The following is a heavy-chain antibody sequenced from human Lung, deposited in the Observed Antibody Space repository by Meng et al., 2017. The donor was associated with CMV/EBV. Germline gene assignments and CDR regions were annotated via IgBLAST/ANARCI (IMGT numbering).Heavy chain of an antibody. CDR3: ARTLPPARGHRLDY. J-gene: IGHJ4*02. D-gene: IGHD1-14*01. CDR1: GESFSGYS. Sequence: GSLRLSXAVHGESFSGYSWSWIRQPPGKGLEWIGEISHSGITNYNPSLKSRVTISLDTSKNQFSLKLNSVAAADTVVFYCARTLPPARGHRLDYWGQGTLVTVSS. V-gene: IGHV4-34*01. CDR2: ISHSGIT.